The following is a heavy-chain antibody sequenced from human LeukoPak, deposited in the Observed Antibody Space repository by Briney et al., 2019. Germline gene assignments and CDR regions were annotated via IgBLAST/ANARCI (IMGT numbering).Heavy chain of an antibody. CDR1: GYTFTSYA. J-gene: IGHJ3*01. V-gene: IGHV1-3*01. CDR3: ARDAQWELRAFDV. CDR2: INAGNGNT. D-gene: IGHD1-26*01. Sequence: ASVKVSCKASGYTFTSYAMHWVRQAPGQRLEWMGWINAGNGNTKYSQEFQGRVTITRDKSTNTAYMEVSSLTSDDTAVYYCARDAQWELRAFDVWGQGTVVIVSS.